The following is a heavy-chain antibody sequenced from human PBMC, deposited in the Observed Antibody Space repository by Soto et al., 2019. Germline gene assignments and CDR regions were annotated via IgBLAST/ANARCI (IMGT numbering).Heavy chain of an antibody. V-gene: IGHV4-39*01. CDR3: ARISVASRYMDV. Sequence: QLQLEESGPGLVKPSETLSLTCTVSGGSISSSSYYWGWIRQSPGKGLEWIGSFYYSGSTYYSPTLKSRVTTSGDTSKKQSSRRLSSVTAADAAVYYCARISVASRYMDVWGKGSTVTVSS. CDR1: GGSISSSSYY. J-gene: IGHJ6*03. D-gene: IGHD5-12*01. CDR2: FYYSGST.